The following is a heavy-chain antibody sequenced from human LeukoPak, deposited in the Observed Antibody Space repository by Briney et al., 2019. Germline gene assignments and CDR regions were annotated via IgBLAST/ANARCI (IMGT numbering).Heavy chain of an antibody. CDR1: GGSISNYY. Sequence: PSETLSLTCSVSGGSISNYYWSWIRQPPGKGLEWIGYIYYTGSTNNNPSLKSRVTISVDTSKNQFSLKLSSVTAADTAVYYCARRRYYYGSGSSQANWFDPWGQGTLVTVSS. J-gene: IGHJ5*02. CDR2: IYYTGST. D-gene: IGHD3-10*01. V-gene: IGHV4-59*12. CDR3: ARRRYYYGSGSSQANWFDP.